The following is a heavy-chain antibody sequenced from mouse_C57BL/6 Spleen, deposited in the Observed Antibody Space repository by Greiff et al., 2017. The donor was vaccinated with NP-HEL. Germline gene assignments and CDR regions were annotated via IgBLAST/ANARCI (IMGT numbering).Heavy chain of an antibody. CDR3: ARDGNWGHFDY. J-gene: IGHJ2*01. CDR1: GYSITSGYY. D-gene: IGHD4-1*01. V-gene: IGHV3-6*01. CDR2: ISYDGSN. Sequence: EVQLQESGPGLVKPSQSLSLTCSVTGYSITSGYYWNWIRQFPGNKLEWMGYISYDGSNNYNPSLKNRISITRDTSKNQFFLKLNSVTTEDTATYYCARDGNWGHFDYWGQGTTLTVSS.